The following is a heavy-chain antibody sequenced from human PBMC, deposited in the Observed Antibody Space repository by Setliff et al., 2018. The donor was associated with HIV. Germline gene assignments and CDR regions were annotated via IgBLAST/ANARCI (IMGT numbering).Heavy chain of an antibody. CDR1: GLSLSTSGVG. J-gene: IGHJ4*02. CDR3: AYSGRQLRGPYFDF. V-gene: IGHV2-5*01. Sequence: GSGPTLVNPTQTLTLTCTFSGLSLSTSGVGVGWIRQSPGKALEWLAFIYWNINKHYSTSLKSRLTVTKDTSKNRVVFTMTNMDPVDTATYYCAYSGRQLRGPYFDFWGQGTPVTVSS. D-gene: IGHD1-1*01. CDR2: IYWNINK.